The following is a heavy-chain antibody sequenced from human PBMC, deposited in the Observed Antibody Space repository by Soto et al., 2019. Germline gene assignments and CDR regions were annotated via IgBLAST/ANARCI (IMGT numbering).Heavy chain of an antibody. CDR2: ISGSGDNT. D-gene: IGHD6-6*01. CDR1: GFTFSNYA. CDR3: AKRPLAARHTDY. V-gene: IGHV3-23*01. Sequence: EVQLLESGGGLVQPGGSLRLSCAASGFTFSNYAMTWVRQAPGKGLEWVSTISGSGDNTYYADSVRGRFTISRDNSKNTLYLPKNTLRADDTAVYYCAKRPLAARHTDYWGQGTLVTVSS. J-gene: IGHJ4*02.